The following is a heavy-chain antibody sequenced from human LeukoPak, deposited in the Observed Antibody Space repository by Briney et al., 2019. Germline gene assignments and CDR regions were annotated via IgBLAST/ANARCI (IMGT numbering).Heavy chain of an antibody. CDR3: ARNRDFDY. D-gene: IGHD1/OR15-1a*01. CDR1: GFTVSSNY. Sequence: YPGGSLRLSCAASGFTVSSNYMSWVRQAPGKGLEWVSVIYSGGSTYYADSVKGRFTISRDNSKSTLYLQMNSLRAEDTAVYYCARNRDFDYWGQGTLVTVSS. J-gene: IGHJ4*02. CDR2: IYSGGST. V-gene: IGHV3-53*01.